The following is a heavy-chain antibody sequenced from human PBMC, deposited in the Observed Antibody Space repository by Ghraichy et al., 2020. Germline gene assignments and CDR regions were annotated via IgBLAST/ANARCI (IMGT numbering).Heavy chain of an antibody. J-gene: IGHJ4*02. D-gene: IGHD6-19*01. CDR3: ATVGVAGSVLGFLDY. V-gene: IGHV3-66*01. CDR2: IYNGGST. Sequence: GGSLRLSCAASGFTVSSSFLTWVRQAPGKGLEWVSVIYNGGSTYYADSVKGRFTMSRDNSKNTVSLQMDSLRVEDTAVYYCATVGVAGSVLGFLDYWGQGTLVTVSS. CDR1: GFTVSSSF.